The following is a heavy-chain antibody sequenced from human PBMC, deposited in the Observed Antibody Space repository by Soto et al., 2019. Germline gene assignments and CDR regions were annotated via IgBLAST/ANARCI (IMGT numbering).Heavy chain of an antibody. J-gene: IGHJ4*02. V-gene: IGHV1-18*01. CDR2: ISAYNGNT. CDR3: ARYSGIAVAGTHFYY. D-gene: IGHD6-19*01. CDR1: GYTFTSYG. Sequence: QVQLVQSGAEVKKPGASVKVSCKASGYTFTSYGISWVRQAPGQGLEWMGWISAYNGNTNYAQKHKRRVTMTTDTSTSTAYRELRSLRSDDTSVYYCARYSGIAVAGTHFYYWGQGTLVTVSS.